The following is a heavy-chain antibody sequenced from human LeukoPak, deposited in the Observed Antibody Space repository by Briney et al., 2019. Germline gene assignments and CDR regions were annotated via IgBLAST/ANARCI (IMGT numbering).Heavy chain of an antibody. J-gene: IGHJ4*02. CDR1: GFNVSTRH. CDR2: IYSGGTI. V-gene: IGHV3-53*01. Sequence: GGSLRLSCAASGFNVSTRHMSWVRQAPGKGLEWVSLIYSGGTIYYADSVKGRFTISRDNSKNMLYLQMNSLRADDTAVYYCARPASGGLSEDYWGQGALVTVSS. CDR3: ARPASGGLSEDY. D-gene: IGHD3-10*01.